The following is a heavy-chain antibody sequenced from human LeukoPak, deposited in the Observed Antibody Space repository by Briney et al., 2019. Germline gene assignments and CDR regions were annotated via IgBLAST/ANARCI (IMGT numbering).Heavy chain of an antibody. V-gene: IGHV3-30*04. CDR2: ISYDGSNK. Sequence: PGGSLRLSCEASGVSISDYAMHWVRQAPGKGLECVATISYDGSNKYYGDSVKGRFTISRDNSRNTLYLQMNSMRAEDTAVHYCAREDDAFDIWGQGTMVTVSS. CDR3: AREDDAFDI. J-gene: IGHJ3*02. CDR1: GVSISDYA.